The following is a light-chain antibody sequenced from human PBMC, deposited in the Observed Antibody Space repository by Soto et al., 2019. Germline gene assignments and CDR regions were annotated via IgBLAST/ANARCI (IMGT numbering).Light chain of an antibody. CDR2: AAS. J-gene: IGKJ3*01. CDR3: QKDNNTPFH. V-gene: IGKV1-27*01. Sequence: DIQMTQSPSSLSASVGDRVTITCRASQGISNYLAWYQQKPGKVPKLLIYAASTLQSGVPSRFSGSGSGTDFTLAISSLQPEDVATYYCQKDNNTPFHLGAVTKVAIK. CDR1: QGISNY.